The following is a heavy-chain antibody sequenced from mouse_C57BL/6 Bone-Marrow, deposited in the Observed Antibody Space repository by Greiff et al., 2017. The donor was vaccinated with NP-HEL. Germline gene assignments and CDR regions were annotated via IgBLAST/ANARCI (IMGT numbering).Heavy chain of an antibody. Sequence: QVQLQQPGAELVRPGTSVQLSCKASGYTFTSYWMHWVKQRPGQGLEWIGVIDPSDSYTNYNQKFKGKATLTVDTSSSTAYMQLSSLTSEDAAVYYCARGPFEGYWGQGTTLTVAS. CDR3: ARGPFEGY. J-gene: IGHJ2*01. CDR2: IDPSDSYT. V-gene: IGHV1-59*01. CDR1: GYTFTSYW.